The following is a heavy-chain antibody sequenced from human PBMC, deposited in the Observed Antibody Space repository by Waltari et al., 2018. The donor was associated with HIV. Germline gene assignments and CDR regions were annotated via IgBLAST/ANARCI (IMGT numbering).Heavy chain of an antibody. CDR1: GLNFSSYW. CDR3: ASYSSSRHAVDH. J-gene: IGHJ4*02. V-gene: IGHV3-74*01. CDR2: INSDGTST. D-gene: IGHD6-6*01. Sequence: EVQLVESGGGLVQPGGSLRLSCAASGLNFSSYWMHWVRQAPGKGLVWVSRINSDGTSTSYADSVKGRFTISRDNAKNTLYLQMSRLRAEDTAVFYCASYSSSRHAVDHWGQGTLVTVSS.